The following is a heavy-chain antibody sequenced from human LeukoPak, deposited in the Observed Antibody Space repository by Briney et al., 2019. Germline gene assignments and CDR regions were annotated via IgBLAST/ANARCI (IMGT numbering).Heavy chain of an antibody. D-gene: IGHD3-16*01. Sequence: GGSLRLSSAASGFTFSWYSMSWVRQAPGKGLEWVSYISSSGSTIHYADSVKGRFTISRDNAKNSLYLQMNSLRAEDTAVYYCAKELIMRFDFWGQGTLVTVSS. CDR1: GFTFSWYS. CDR2: ISSSGSTI. CDR3: AKELIMRFDF. V-gene: IGHV3-48*04. J-gene: IGHJ4*02.